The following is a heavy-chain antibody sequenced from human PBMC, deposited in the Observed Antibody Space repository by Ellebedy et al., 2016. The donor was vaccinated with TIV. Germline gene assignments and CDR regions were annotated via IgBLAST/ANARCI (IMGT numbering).Heavy chain of an antibody. V-gene: IGHV3-64D*09. J-gene: IGHJ4*02. CDR3: VPRMVVAFEY. D-gene: IGHD2-21*01. CDR1: GLTFRNYA. Sequence: GESLKISCSASGLTFRNYAMHWVRQAPGKGLEYVSAISNNGGSTYYADSVKGSFTISRDNSKNTLYLQMSSLTPEDTAVYYCVPRMVVAFEYWGQGTLVTVSS. CDR2: ISNNGGST.